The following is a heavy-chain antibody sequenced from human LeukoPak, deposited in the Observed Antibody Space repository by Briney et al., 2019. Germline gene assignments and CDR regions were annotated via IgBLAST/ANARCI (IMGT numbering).Heavy chain of an antibody. D-gene: IGHD3-10*01. V-gene: IGHV3-23*01. Sequence: GGSPRLSCTASGFSFSNSAMTWVRQAPGKGLEWVSSIGGGGSSYYAGSVKGRFTISRDNSKNTVYLQMNNLRAEDTAIFYCVKGVTMVRGSREFDYWGQGTLVTVSS. CDR3: VKGVTMVRGSREFDY. J-gene: IGHJ4*02. CDR2: IGGGGSS. CDR1: GFSFSNSA.